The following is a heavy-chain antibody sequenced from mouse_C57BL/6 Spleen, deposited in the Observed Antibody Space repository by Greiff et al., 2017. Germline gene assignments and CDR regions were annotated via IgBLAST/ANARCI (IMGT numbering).Heavy chain of an antibody. CDR1: GYTFTSYG. Sequence: QVQLQQSGAELARPGASVKLSCKASGYTFTSYGISWVKQRPGQGLEWIGEIYPRSGNTYYNEKFKGKATLTADKSSSTAYMELRSLTSEDSAVYFCARGDYDYEGWYFDVWGTGTTVTVSS. CDR3: ARGDYDYEGWYFDV. D-gene: IGHD2-4*01. V-gene: IGHV1-81*01. J-gene: IGHJ1*03. CDR2: IYPRSGNT.